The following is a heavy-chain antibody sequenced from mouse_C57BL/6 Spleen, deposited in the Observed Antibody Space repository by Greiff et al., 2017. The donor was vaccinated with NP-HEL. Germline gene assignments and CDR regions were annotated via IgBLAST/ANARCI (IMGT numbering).Heavy chain of an antibody. V-gene: IGHV1-81*01. CDR3: ARYYYDYDVGYYFDY. Sequence: VQLQQSGAELARPGASVKLSCKASGYTFTSYGISWVKQRTGQGLEWIGEIYPRSGNTYYNEKFKGKATLTADKSSSTAYMELRSLTSEDSAVYFCARYYYDYDVGYYFDYWGQGTTLTVSS. CDR1: GYTFTSYG. J-gene: IGHJ2*01. D-gene: IGHD2-4*01. CDR2: IYPRSGNT.